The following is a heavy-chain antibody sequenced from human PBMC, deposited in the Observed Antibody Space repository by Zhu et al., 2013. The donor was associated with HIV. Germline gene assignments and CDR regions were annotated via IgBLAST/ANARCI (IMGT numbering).Heavy chain of an antibody. CDR1: GGSISSGGYY. Sequence: QVQLQESGPGLVKPSQTLSLTCTVSGGSISSGGYYWSWIRQHPGKGLEWIGYIYYSGSTYYNPSLKSRVTISVDTSKNQFSLKLSSVTAADTAVYYCARGPYLDSSSWYGYYYYGMDVWGQGTTVTGLL. V-gene: IGHV4-31*03. CDR3: ARGPYLDSSSWYGYYYYGMDV. D-gene: IGHD6-13*01. J-gene: IGHJ6*02. CDR2: IYYSGST.